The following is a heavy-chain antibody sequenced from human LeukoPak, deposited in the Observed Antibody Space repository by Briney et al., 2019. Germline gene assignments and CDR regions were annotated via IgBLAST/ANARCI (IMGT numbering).Heavy chain of an antibody. J-gene: IGHJ3*02. CDR1: GFTFTTYR. V-gene: IGHV3-21*01. D-gene: IGHD3-22*01. CDR2: ISSSSSYT. CDR3: ARREGFYDSDGYFEGDGFDI. Sequence: GGSLRLSCAASGFTFTTYRMEWVRQATGKALECVSSISSSSSYTYYADSVKGRFTISRDNAKNSLYLQMNSLRAEDTAVYYCARREGFYDSDGYFEGDGFDIWGQGTMVTVSS.